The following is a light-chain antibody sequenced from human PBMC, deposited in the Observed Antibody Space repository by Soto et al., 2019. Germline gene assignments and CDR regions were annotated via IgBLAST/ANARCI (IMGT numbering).Light chain of an antibody. CDR2: GNN. CDR3: AAWDDSLNGSYV. V-gene: IGLV1-44*01. Sequence: QSVLTQPPSASGTPGQRVTISCSGSTSHIGGNTVDWYQQLPGTAPKLLIYGNNQRPSGVPDRFSGSKSVTSASLAISGLQSDDEAAYYCAAWDDSLNGSYVFGTGTKVTVL. J-gene: IGLJ1*01. CDR1: TSHIGGNT.